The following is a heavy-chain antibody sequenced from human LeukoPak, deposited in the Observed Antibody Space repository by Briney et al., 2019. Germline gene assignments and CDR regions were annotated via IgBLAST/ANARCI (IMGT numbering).Heavy chain of an antibody. CDR2: ISYDGSNK. J-gene: IGHJ6*03. Sequence: GGSLRLSCAASGFTFSSYAMHWVRQAPGKGLEWVAVISYDGSNKYYADSVKGRFTISRDNSKNSLYLQMNSLRAEDTAVYYCARARYYYDSSGYSHPVDYYYMDVWGKGTTVTVSS. D-gene: IGHD3-22*01. CDR1: GFTFSSYA. CDR3: ARARYYYDSSGYSHPVDYYYMDV. V-gene: IGHV3-30*04.